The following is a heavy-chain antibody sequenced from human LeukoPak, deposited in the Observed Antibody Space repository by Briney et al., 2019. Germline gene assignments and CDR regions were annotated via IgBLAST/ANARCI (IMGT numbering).Heavy chain of an antibody. CDR3: AKDSSGYSRGFDY. V-gene: IGHV3-9*01. Sequence: PGGSLRLFCAASGFTFDDYAMHWVRQAPGKGLEWVSGISWNSGSIGYADSVKGRFTISRDNAKNSLYLLMNSLRAEDTALYYCAKDSSGYSRGFDYWGQGTLVTVSS. CDR2: ISWNSGSI. D-gene: IGHD6-13*01. CDR1: GFTFDDYA. J-gene: IGHJ4*02.